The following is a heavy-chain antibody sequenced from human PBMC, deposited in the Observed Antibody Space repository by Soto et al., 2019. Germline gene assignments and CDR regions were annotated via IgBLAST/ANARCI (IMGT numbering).Heavy chain of an antibody. CDR1: GFTFSSYG. CDR3: ARDEHDYGDLVGWFDP. Sequence: GGSLRLSCAASGFTFSSYGMHWVRQAPGKGLEWVAVIWYDGSNKYYADSVKGRFTISRDNSKNTLYLQMNSLRAEDTAVYYCARDEHDYGDLVGWFDPWGQGTLVTVSS. CDR2: IWYDGSNK. D-gene: IGHD4-17*01. V-gene: IGHV3-33*01. J-gene: IGHJ5*02.